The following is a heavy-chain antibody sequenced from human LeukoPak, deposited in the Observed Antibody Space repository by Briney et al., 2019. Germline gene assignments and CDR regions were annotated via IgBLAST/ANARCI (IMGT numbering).Heavy chain of an antibody. J-gene: IGHJ4*02. D-gene: IGHD1-7*01. V-gene: IGHV3-30-3*01. CDR3: ARELELRVSCYFDY. Sequence: GGSLRLSCAASGFTFSSYAMSWVRQAPGKGLEWVAVISYDGSNKYYADSVKGRFTISRDNSKNTLYLQMNSLRAEDTAVYYCARELELRVSCYFDYWGQGTLVTVSS. CDR2: ISYDGSNK. CDR1: GFTFSSYA.